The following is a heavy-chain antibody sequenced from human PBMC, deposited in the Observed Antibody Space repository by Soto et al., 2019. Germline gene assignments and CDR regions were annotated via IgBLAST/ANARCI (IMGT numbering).Heavy chain of an antibody. D-gene: IGHD6-25*01. CDR2: IIPIFGTA. CDR3: ARGGGSGSAFDI. CDR1: GGTFSSYA. J-gene: IGHJ3*02. V-gene: IGHV1-69*13. Sequence: SVKVSCKASGGTFSSYAISWVRQAPGQGLEWMGGIIPIFGTANYAQKFQGRVTITADEYTSTAYMELSSLRSEDTAVYYCARGGGSGSAFDIWGQGTMVTVSS.